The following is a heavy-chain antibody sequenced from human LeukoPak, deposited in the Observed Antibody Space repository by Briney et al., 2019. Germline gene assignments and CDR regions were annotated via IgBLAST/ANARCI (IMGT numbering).Heavy chain of an antibody. CDR2: INHSGST. J-gene: IGHJ6*02. D-gene: IGHD2-2*01. Sequence: PSETLSLTCAVYGGSFSGYYWSWIRQPPGKGLEWIREINHSGSTNYNPSLKSRVTISVDTSKNQFSLKLSSVTAADTAVYYCARCGQVVPAAIAYYYYGMDVWGQGTTVTVSS. CDR3: ARCGQVVPAAIAYYYYGMDV. CDR1: GGSFSGYY. V-gene: IGHV4-34*01.